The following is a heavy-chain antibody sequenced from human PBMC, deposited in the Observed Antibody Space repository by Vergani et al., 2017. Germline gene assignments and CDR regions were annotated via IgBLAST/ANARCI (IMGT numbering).Heavy chain of an antibody. V-gene: IGHV3-30*14. D-gene: IGHD6-13*01. CDR2: ISYDGSNK. CDR1: GFTFSSYA. Sequence: QVQLVESGGGMVQPGRSLRLSCAASGFTFSSYAMHWVRQAPGKGLEWVAVISYDGSNKYYADSVKGRFTISRDNSKNTLYLQMNSLRAEDTAVYYCARARIAAAGMLRYFDYWGQGTLVTVSS. J-gene: IGHJ4*02. CDR3: ARARIAAAGMLRYFDY.